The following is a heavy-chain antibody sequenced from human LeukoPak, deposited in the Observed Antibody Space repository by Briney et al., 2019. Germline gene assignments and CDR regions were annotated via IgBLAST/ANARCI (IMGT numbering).Heavy chain of an antibody. CDR1: GFTFSSYW. CDR2: INTDGTTT. CDR3: ARSAYLHRSGYYYDY. V-gene: IGHV3-74*01. Sequence: PGGSLRLSCAASGFTFSSYWMHWVRQAPGEGLVWVSRINTDGTTTTYADSVKGRFTISRDNAKNTLYLQMSSLRVEDTAVYYCARSAYLHRSGYYYDYWGQGALVTVSS. D-gene: IGHD3-22*01. J-gene: IGHJ4*02.